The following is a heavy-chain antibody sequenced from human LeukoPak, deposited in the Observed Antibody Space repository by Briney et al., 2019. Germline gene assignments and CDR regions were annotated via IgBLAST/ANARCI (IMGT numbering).Heavy chain of an antibody. CDR3: TKEAASGSPYSFDF. D-gene: IGHD1-26*01. CDR2: VSSTGGTD. Sequence: PGGSLRLSCAASGFTFRSYGMHWVRQAPGKGLEWVAVVSSTGGTDFYADSVKGRFTISRDNSKSTLSLQMNSLRADDTAVYYCTKEAASGSPYSFDFWGQGTLVTVSS. V-gene: IGHV3-30*18. CDR1: GFTFRSYG. J-gene: IGHJ4*02.